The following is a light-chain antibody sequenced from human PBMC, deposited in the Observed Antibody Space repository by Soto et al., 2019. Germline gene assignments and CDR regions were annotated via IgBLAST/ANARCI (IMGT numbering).Light chain of an antibody. CDR1: QYINTR. CDR3: QHRQSWPRT. CDR2: QTS. J-gene: IGKJ1*01. V-gene: IGKV3-11*01. Sequence: EIVLTQSPATLSSFPVYRVTLSCRASQYINTRLAWYKHRPCQAPRLLIYQTSIRSACIPARFSASGSGTDLPLSLRDITPHDFELYYCQHRQSWPRTFGQ.